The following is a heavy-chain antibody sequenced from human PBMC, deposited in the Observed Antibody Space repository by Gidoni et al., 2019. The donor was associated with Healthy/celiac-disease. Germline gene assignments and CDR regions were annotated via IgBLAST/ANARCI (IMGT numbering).Heavy chain of an antibody. CDR2: INHSGSP. Sequence: QVQLQQWGAGLLKPSETLSLTCAVYGGSFSGSYWSWIRPPPGKGLEWIGGINHSGSPNYNPSCKVRVTISVDTSKNQFSLKRISVTAADTAVYYCARKYYDFWSCDYSGASWFDPWGQGTLVTVSS. V-gene: IGHV4-34*01. D-gene: IGHD3-3*01. CDR3: ARKYYDFWSCDYSGASWFDP. CDR1: GGSFSGSY. J-gene: IGHJ5*02.